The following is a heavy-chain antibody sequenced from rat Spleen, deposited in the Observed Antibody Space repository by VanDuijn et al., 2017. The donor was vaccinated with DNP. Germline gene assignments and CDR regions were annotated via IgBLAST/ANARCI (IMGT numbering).Heavy chain of an antibody. CDR3: VRWNSGHFDY. J-gene: IGHJ3*01. Sequence: EVQVVESGGGLVQPGRSMKLSCAASGFTFSNSDMAWVRQAPTKGLEWVASISTGGGTTYYRDSVKGRFTISRDNAENTVYLQMSSLRSEDMATYYCVRWNSGHFDYWGQGTLVTVSS. CDR1: GFTFSNSD. CDR2: ISTGGGTT. V-gene: IGHV5-25*01. D-gene: IGHD4-3*01.